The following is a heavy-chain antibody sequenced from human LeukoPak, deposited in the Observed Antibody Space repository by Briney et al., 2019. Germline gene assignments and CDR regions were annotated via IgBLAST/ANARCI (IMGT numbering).Heavy chain of an antibody. CDR3: ATGNSHPEY. CDR2: INHSGST. CDR1: GGSFSGYY. D-gene: IGHD5-18*01. V-gene: IGHV4-34*01. J-gene: IGHJ4*02. Sequence: SETLSLTCAVYGGSFSGYYWSWIRQPPGKGLEWIGEINHSGSTNYNPSLKSRVTISVDTSKNQFSLKLSSVTAADTAVYYCATGNSHPEYWGQGTLVTVSS.